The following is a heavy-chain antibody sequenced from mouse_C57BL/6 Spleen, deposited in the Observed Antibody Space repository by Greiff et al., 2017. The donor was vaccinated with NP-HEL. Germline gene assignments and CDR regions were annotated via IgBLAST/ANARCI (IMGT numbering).Heavy chain of an antibody. CDR2: IHPNSGST. D-gene: IGHD1-2*01. J-gene: IGHJ4*01. CDR3: ARGYYGPYYAMDY. CDR1: GYTFTSYW. V-gene: IGHV1-64*01. Sequence: QVQLQQPGAELVKPGASVKLSCKASGYTFTSYWMHWVKQRPGQGLEWIGMIHPNSGSTNYNEKFESKATLTVDKSSSTAYMQLSSLTSEDSAVYYCARGYYGPYYAMDYWGQGTSVTVSS.